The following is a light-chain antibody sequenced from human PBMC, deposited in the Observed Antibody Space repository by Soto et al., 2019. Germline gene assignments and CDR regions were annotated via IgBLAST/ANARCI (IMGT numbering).Light chain of an antibody. CDR1: QSVLYSSNNKNY. CDR2: WAS. Sequence: DIVMTQSPDSLAVSLGERATINCKSSQSVLYSSNNKNYLAWYQQKPGQPPKLLIYWASTRESGVPDRFSGSGSGTNFTHTISSLQAEDGAVYYCQQYYSTPRTFGQGTKVEIK. J-gene: IGKJ1*01. CDR3: QQYYSTPRT. V-gene: IGKV4-1*01.